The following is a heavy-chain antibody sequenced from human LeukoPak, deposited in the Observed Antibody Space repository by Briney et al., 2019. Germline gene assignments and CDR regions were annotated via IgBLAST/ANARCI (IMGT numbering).Heavy chain of an antibody. D-gene: IGHD1-1*01. Sequence: GESLKISCKGSGYTFSSYWIGWVRQMPGKGLEWMGIIYPGDSDTRYSPSLQGQVAISVDTSIGTAYLQWSSLKASDTAIYYCARQNDFRLDYWGQGTLVTVSS. J-gene: IGHJ4*02. V-gene: IGHV5-51*01. CDR2: IYPGDSDT. CDR3: ARQNDFRLDY. CDR1: GYTFSSYW.